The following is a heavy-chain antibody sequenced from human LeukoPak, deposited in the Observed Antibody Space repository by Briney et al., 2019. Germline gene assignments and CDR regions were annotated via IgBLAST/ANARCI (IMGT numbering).Heavy chain of an antibody. CDR1: GFAFSSYG. J-gene: IGHJ4*02. Sequence: GRSLRLSCAASGFAFSSYGMHWVRQAPGKGLEWVAVISYDGSNKYYADSVKGRFTISRDNSKNTLYLQMNSLRAEDTAVYYCAKGSEWELRGCLDYWGQGTLVTVSS. V-gene: IGHV3-30*18. CDR2: ISYDGSNK. D-gene: IGHD1-26*01. CDR3: AKGSEWELRGCLDY.